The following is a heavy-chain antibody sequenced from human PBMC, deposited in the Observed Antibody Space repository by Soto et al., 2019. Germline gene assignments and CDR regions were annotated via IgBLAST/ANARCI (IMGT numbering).Heavy chain of an antibody. J-gene: IGHJ5*02. D-gene: IGHD4-4*01. CDR1: GYTFTSYD. Sequence: SVKVSCKASGYTFTSYDITWVRQAPGQGLEWMGRIIPIIGIINYAQKFQGRVTISADKFTGTAYMELTGLRSDDTAVYYCAGDPDSHYNDSHASSYPWGQGTLVTVSS. CDR3: AGDPDSHYNDSHASSYP. V-gene: IGHV1-69*04. CDR2: IIPIIGII.